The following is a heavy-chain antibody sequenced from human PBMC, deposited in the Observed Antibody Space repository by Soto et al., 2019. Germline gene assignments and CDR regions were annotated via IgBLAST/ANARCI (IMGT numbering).Heavy chain of an antibody. D-gene: IGHD2-2*01. J-gene: IGHJ6*02. Sequence: GGSLRLSCAASGFTFSSYAMSWVRQAPGKGLEWVSAISGSGGSTYYADSVKGRFTISRDNSKNTLYLKMNSLRAEDTAVYYCAKYLGQHFLVVPAAMLFYYYGMDVWGQGTTVTVSS. CDR3: AKYLGQHFLVVPAAMLFYYYGMDV. CDR1: GFTFSSYA. CDR2: ISGSGGST. V-gene: IGHV3-23*01.